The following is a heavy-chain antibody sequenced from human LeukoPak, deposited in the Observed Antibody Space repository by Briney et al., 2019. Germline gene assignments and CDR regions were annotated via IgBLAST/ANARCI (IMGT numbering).Heavy chain of an antibody. V-gene: IGHV3-53*01. J-gene: IGHJ4*02. CDR3: ARGDRRDGYRFDY. CDR1: GFTVSSTY. CDR2: IYSGGST. D-gene: IGHD5-24*01. Sequence: GGSLRLSCAASGFTVSSTYMNWVRPAPGRGLEWVSIIYSGGSTYYAESVRGRFTISRDNSKNTLYLQMNSLRAEDTALYYCARGDRRDGYRFDYWGQGTLVTVSS.